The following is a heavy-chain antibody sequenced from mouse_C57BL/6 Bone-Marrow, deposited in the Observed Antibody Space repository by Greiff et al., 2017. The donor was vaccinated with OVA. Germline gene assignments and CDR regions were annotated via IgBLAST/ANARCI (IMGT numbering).Heavy chain of an antibody. V-gene: IGHV14-4*01. J-gene: IGHJ3*01. CDR2: IDPENGDT. D-gene: IGHD1-1*01. CDR3: TTDYGSSSPWFAY. CDR1: GFNIKDDY. Sequence: EVQLQQSGAELVRPGASVKLSCTASGFNIKDDYMHWVKQRPEQGLEWIGWIDPENGDTEYASKFQGKATITADTSSNTAYRQLSSLTSEDTAVYYCTTDYGSSSPWFAYWGQGTLVTVSA.